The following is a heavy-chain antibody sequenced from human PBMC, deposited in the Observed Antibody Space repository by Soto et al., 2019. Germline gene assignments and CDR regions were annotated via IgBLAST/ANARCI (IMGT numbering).Heavy chain of an antibody. CDR1: AGSISTVHYY. D-gene: IGHD4-17*01. V-gene: IGHV4-30-4*01. CDR2: ISYSGTT. CDR3: ATMGTPVTGLYYFDY. J-gene: IGHJ4*02. Sequence: SETLPLTCTVSAGSISTVHYYWSRIRQPPGKGLEWIGFISYSGTTHYSASLRSRVSISVDTSKNQFSLDLSSVTAADTAVYYCATMGTPVTGLYYFDYWGQGTLVT.